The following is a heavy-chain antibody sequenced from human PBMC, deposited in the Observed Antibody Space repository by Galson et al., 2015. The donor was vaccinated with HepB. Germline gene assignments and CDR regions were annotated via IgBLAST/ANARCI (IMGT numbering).Heavy chain of an antibody. CDR3: ARHESESKTYAADN. CDR1: GFTFSSYT. V-gene: IGHV3-48*02. CDR2: ISTDSSTI. Sequence: PLRLSCAASGFTFSSYTMNWVRQAPGKGLEWLSYISTDSSTIYYADSVKGRFTISRDNAKNSLYLQMNSLRDEDTAVYYCARHESESKTYAADNWGQGTLVTVSS. D-gene: IGHD2-2*01. J-gene: IGHJ4*02.